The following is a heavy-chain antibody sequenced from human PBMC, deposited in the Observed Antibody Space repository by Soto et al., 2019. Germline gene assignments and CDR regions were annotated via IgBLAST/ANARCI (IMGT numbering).Heavy chain of an antibody. CDR2: ISSNGGST. V-gene: IGHV3-64*01. CDR1: GFTFSSYA. D-gene: IGHD3-22*01. J-gene: IGHJ4*02. CDR3: ARADYDSSGYYSDY. Sequence: GGSLRLSCAASGFTFSSYAMHWVRQAPGKGLEYVSAISSNGGSTYYANSVKGRFTISRDNSKNTLYLQMGSLRAEDMAVYYCARADYDSSGYYSDYWGQGTLVTVSS.